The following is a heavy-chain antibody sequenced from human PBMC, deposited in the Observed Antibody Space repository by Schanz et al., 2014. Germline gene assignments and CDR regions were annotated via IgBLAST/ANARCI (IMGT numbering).Heavy chain of an antibody. Sequence: QVQLQESGPGLVKPSQTLSLTCAVSGGSISSGGYSWSWIRQPPGKRPEWIGYIYSSGSTYYNPSLKSRVSMSIDTSKTQFSLRLTSVTAADTAVYYCYGMDVWGQGTTVTVSS. J-gene: IGHJ6*02. CDR2: IYSSGST. V-gene: IGHV4-30-4*07. CDR3: YGMDV. CDR1: GGSISSGGYS.